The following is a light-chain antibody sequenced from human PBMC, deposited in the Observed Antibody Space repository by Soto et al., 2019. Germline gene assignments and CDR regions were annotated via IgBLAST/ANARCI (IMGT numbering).Light chain of an antibody. CDR1: QSVSSF. Sequence: EKVMTQSPATLSMSPGERATLSCRASQSVSSFLAWYQQKPGQAPRLLIYGASTRATGTPARFSGSGSGTEFTLTISSLQPEDFAVYYCQQYSNWPSWTFGQGTKV. V-gene: IGKV3-15*01. CDR3: QQYSNWPSWT. J-gene: IGKJ1*01. CDR2: GAS.